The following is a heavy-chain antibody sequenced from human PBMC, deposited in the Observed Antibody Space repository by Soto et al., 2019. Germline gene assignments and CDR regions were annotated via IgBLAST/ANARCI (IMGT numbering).Heavy chain of an antibody. CDR3: AKDPSQVVVS. J-gene: IGHJ5*02. Sequence: GGSLRLSCAASGFTFSSYGMHWVRQAPGKGLEWVAVISYDGSNKYYADSVKGRFTISRDNSKNTLYLQMNSLRAEDTAVYYCAKDPSQVVVSWGQGTLVTVSS. CDR1: GFTFSSYG. CDR2: ISYDGSNK. D-gene: IGHD3-22*01. V-gene: IGHV3-30*18.